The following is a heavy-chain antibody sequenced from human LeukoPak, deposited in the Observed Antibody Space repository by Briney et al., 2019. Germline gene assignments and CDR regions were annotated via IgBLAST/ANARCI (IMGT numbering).Heavy chain of an antibody. Sequence: SETLSLTCTVSGGSMSNYYWSWIRQPPGKGLEWIGYIYYSGSTNYNPSFKSRVTISVDTSKNQFSLKLSSVTAADTAVYYCARGISPVTTDPFDYWGQGTLVTVSS. CDR2: IYYSGST. D-gene: IGHD4-17*01. J-gene: IGHJ4*02. V-gene: IGHV4-59*01. CDR3: ARGISPVTTDPFDY. CDR1: GGSMSNYY.